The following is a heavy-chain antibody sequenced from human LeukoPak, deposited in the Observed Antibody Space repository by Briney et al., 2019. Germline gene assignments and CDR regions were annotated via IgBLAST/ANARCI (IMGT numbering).Heavy chain of an antibody. CDR1: GGSFSGYY. J-gene: IGHJ4*02. CDR3: AGTVGEHLVYY. Sequence: SETLSLTCAVYGGSFSGYYWSWIRQPPGKGLEWIGEINHSGSTNYNLSLKSRVTISVDTSKNQFSLKLSSVTAADTAVYYCAGTVGEHLVYYWGQGTLVTVSS. V-gene: IGHV4-34*01. D-gene: IGHD3-10*01. CDR2: INHSGST.